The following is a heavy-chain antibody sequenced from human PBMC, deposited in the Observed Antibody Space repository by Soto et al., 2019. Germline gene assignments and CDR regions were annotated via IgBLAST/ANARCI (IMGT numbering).Heavy chain of an antibody. Sequence: QVQLVQSGAEVKKPGSSVKVSCKASGGTFSSYAISWVRQAPGQGLEWMGGIIPIFGTANYAQKFQGRVTITADESTSTAYMELSSLRSEDTAVYYCARGGKYRGGDCYPDYYYYGMDVWGQGTTVTVSS. J-gene: IGHJ6*02. CDR1: GGTFSSYA. CDR2: IIPIFGTA. CDR3: ARGGKYRGGDCYPDYYYYGMDV. V-gene: IGHV1-69*01. D-gene: IGHD2-21*02.